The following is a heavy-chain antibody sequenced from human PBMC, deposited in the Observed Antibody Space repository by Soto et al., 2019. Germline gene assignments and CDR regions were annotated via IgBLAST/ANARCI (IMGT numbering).Heavy chain of an antibody. V-gene: IGHV3-23*01. D-gene: IGHD2-8*02. CDR1: GFPLSTYG. CDR3: ARIRGYWSGMDV. J-gene: IGHJ6*02. Sequence: EVQLLESGGSLVQPGGSLRLSCAASGFPLSTYGMTWVRQAPGKGLEWVSAITGTGGNTYYVDSVTGRFTSSRDNSKNMLYLQVNSLRVEDTAVYDCARIRGYWSGMDVCGQGTTVTVSS. CDR2: ITGTGGNT.